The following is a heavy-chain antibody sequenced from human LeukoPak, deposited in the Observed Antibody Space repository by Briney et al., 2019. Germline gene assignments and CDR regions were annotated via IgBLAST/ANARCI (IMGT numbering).Heavy chain of an antibody. Sequence: TGGSLRLSCAASGFTFSNAWMSWVRQAPGKGLEWVSVLSSGSTTYYADSVKGRFTISRDTSKNTLNLQMNSLRADDTAIYYCARGGDMVGGSRCAFDIWGQGTMLTVFS. D-gene: IGHD1-26*01. J-gene: IGHJ3*02. CDR1: GFTFSNAW. CDR2: LSSGSTT. V-gene: IGHV3-53*01. CDR3: ARGGDMVGGSRCAFDI.